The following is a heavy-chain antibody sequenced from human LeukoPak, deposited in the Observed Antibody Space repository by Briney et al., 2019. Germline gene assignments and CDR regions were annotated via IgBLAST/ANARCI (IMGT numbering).Heavy chain of an antibody. V-gene: IGHV4-61*02. CDR1: GGSISSGSYY. D-gene: IGHD2-2*01. CDR3: ARLPLGYCSSTSCRDY. CDR2: IYTSGST. Sequence: SETLSLTCTVSGGSISSGSYYWSWIRQPAGKGLEWIGRIYTSGSTNYNPSLKSRVTISVDTSKNQFSLKLSSVTAADTAVYYCARLPLGYCSSTSCRDYWGQGTLVTVSS. J-gene: IGHJ4*02.